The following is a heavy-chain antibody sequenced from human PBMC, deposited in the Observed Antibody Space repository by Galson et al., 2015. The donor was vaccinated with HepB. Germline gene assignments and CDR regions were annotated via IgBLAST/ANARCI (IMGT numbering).Heavy chain of an antibody. Sequence: SVKVSCKASGYTFSSYDINWVRQATGQGLEWMGWMNPNSGNTDYAQKFQGRVTLTTNTSIRTAYMELSSLRSEDTAVYYCARGLGSYGYLLGLVDYWGQGTLVTVSS. CDR1: GYTFSSYD. CDR3: ARGLGSYGYLLGLVDY. D-gene: IGHD5-18*01. CDR2: MNPNSGNT. J-gene: IGHJ4*02. V-gene: IGHV1-8*01.